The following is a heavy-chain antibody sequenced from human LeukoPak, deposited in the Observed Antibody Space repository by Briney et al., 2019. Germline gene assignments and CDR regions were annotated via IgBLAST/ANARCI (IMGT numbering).Heavy chain of an antibody. CDR3: TRPSDDYVWGSYRGLDY. Sequence: PGGSLRLSCAASGFPFSGSAMHWVRQASGKGLEGVGRIRSKAKSYATAYAASVKGRFTISRDDSKNTAYLQMNSLKTEDTAVYYCTRPSDDYVWGSYRGLDYWGQGTLVTVSS. CDR1: GFPFSGSA. V-gene: IGHV3-73*01. J-gene: IGHJ4*02. CDR2: IRSKAKSYAT. D-gene: IGHD3-16*02.